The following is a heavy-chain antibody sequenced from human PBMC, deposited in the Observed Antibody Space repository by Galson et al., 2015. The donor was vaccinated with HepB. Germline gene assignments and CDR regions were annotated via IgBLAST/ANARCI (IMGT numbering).Heavy chain of an antibody. CDR1: GFSFSNYA. CDR2: ISYDGSIR. J-gene: IGHJ5*02. D-gene: IGHD2-21*01. V-gene: IGHV3-30*18. Sequence: SLRLSCASSGFSFSNYAIRWVRQAPGKGLEWMAVISYDGSIRYYSDSVKGRFTVSRGTSRSILYLQMNSLRVDDTAVYYCAEGGPGRSGRVINRSLGVDPWGQGTLVTVSS. CDR3: AEGGPGRSGRVINRSLGVDP.